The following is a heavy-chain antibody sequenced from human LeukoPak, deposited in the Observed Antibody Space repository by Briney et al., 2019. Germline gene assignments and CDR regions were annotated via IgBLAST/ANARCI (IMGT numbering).Heavy chain of an antibody. V-gene: IGHV3-23*01. CDR1: GFTFSSYT. J-gene: IGHJ4*02. CDR2: ITTSDGNT. Sequence: GGSPRLSCAASGFTFSSYTMSWVRQAPGKGLEWVSTITTSDGNTYCADSVKGRFTVSRDNSKNTLFLQMNSLRAEDTAVYYCAKDGGLWVSAHWGDSWGRGTLVTVSS. CDR3: AKDGGLWVSAHWGDS. D-gene: IGHD7-27*01.